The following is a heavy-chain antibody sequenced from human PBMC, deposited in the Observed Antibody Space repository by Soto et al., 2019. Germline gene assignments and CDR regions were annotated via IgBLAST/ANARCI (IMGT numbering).Heavy chain of an antibody. J-gene: IGHJ5*02. CDR3: VRDQYSGYDFAL. Sequence: SETLSLTCSVSGASIAGGSYYWSWVRHPPGKGLEWIGYIPSRGRPFYNPSLTSRGTISADSSKNQLSLQLTSVTAADTPVYYCVRDQYSGYDFALWGQGKLVT. V-gene: IGHV4-30-4*01. CDR2: IPSRGRP. D-gene: IGHD5-12*01. CDR1: GASIAGGSYY.